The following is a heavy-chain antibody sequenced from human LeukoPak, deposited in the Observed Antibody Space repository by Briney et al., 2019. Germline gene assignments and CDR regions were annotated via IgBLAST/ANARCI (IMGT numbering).Heavy chain of an antibody. J-gene: IGHJ6*02. D-gene: IGHD3-10*01. V-gene: IGHV3-48*03. CDR2: ISSSGSTI. CDR1: GFTLSSRE. Sequence: QAGGSLRLSCAASGFTLSSREMNWVRQAPGKGLQWVSYISSSGSTIYYADSVKGRFTISRDNAKNSLYLQMNSLRAEDTAVYYCASIGSLVYYYYGMDLWGQGTTVTVSS. CDR3: ASIGSLVYYYYGMDL.